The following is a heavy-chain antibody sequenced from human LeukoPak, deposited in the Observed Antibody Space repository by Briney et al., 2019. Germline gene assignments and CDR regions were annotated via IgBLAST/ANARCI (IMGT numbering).Heavy chain of an antibody. CDR3: AGKLVGGNPFDF. J-gene: IGHJ4*02. D-gene: IGHD1-26*01. CDR1: RYTSGEYY. V-gene: IGHV1-2*02. CDR2: INPNNGGT. Sequence: ASVKVSCKASRYTSGEYYIHWVRQAPGQGLEWVGWINPNNGGTRYAQKFRGRVTMTRDTSISTAYVELNELISDDTALYYCAGKLVGGNPFDFWGQGTLVTVSS.